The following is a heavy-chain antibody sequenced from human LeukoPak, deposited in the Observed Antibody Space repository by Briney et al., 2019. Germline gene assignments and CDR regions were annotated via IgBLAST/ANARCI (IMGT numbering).Heavy chain of an antibody. V-gene: IGHV3-33*01. CDR3: ACPVYSSSWYVGSDDAFDI. Sequence: GGSLRLSCAASGFTFSSYGMHWVRQAPGKGLEWVAVIWYDGSNKYYADSVKGRFTISRDNSKNTLYLQMNSLRAADTAVYYCACPVYSSSWYVGSDDAFDIWGQGTMVTVSS. J-gene: IGHJ3*02. D-gene: IGHD6-13*01. CDR2: IWYDGSNK. CDR1: GFTFSSYG.